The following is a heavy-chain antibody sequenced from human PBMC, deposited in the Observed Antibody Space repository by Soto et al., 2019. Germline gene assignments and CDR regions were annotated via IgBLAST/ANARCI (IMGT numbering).Heavy chain of an antibody. CDR2: IFYSGST. Sequence: QVQLQESSAGLVKPSQTLSLTCTVSGVSISSGDYSWTWIRQHPGKGLEWIGSIFYSGSTYYNPSLKSRITISVDTSKNQFSLKLSSVTAADTAVFYCARNQYYGSGDYFDFWGQGTLVTVSS. V-gene: IGHV4-31*03. J-gene: IGHJ4*02. CDR3: ARNQYYGSGDYFDF. CDR1: GVSISSGDYS. D-gene: IGHD3-10*01.